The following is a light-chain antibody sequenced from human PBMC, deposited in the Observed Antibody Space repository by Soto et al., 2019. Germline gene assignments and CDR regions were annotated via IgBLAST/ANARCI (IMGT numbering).Light chain of an antibody. CDR1: SGHSSYA. V-gene: IGLV4-69*01. J-gene: IGLJ2*01. Sequence: QSVLTQSPSASASLGASVKLTCTLSSGHSSYAIAWHQQQPEKGPRYLMKLNSDGSHSKGDGIPDRFSGSSSGAERYLTISGLQSEDEADYYCQTWGTGIVVFGGGTKVTV. CDR2: LNSDGSH. CDR3: QTWGTGIVV.